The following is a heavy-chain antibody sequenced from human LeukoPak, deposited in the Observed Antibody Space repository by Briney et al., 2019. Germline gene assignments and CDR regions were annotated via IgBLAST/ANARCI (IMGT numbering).Heavy chain of an antibody. V-gene: IGHV1-18*01. CDR3: ARVGAYCTSTSCLDY. Sequence: ASVKVSCKASGYTFTNYGISWVRQAPGQGLEWMGWISAYNGNTNYAQELQGRVTMTTDTSTSTAYMELRSLTSDDTAAYYCARVGAYCTSTSCLDYWGQGTLVTVSS. J-gene: IGHJ4*02. CDR2: ISAYNGNT. CDR1: GYTFTNYG. D-gene: IGHD2-2*01.